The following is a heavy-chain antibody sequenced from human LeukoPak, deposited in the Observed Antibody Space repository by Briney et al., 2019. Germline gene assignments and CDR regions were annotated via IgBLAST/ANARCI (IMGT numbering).Heavy chain of an antibody. CDR2: IYYSGST. CDR3: ATITEDIVVVPASGVDAFDI. V-gene: IGHV4-39*07. J-gene: IGHJ3*02. D-gene: IGHD2-2*01. Sequence: PSETLSLTCTVSGGSISSSSYYWGWIRQPPGKGLERIGSIYYSGSTYYNPSLKSRVTISVDTSKNQFSLKLSSVTAADTAVYYCATITEDIVVVPASGVDAFDIWGQGTMVTVSS. CDR1: GGSISSSSYY.